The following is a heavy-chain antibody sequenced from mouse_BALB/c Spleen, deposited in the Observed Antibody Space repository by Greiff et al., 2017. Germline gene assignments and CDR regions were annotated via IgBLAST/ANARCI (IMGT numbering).Heavy chain of an antibody. Sequence: QVQLQQSGAELVKPGASVKLSCKASGYTFTSYWMHWVKQRPGQGLEWIGEIDPSDSYTNYNQKFKGKATLTVDKSSSTAYMQLSSLTSEDSAVYYCARPLSTVSYYYAMDYWGQGTSVTVSS. CDR1: GYTFTSYW. D-gene: IGHD1-1*01. V-gene: IGHV1-69*02. J-gene: IGHJ4*01. CDR2: IDPSDSYT. CDR3: ARPLSTVSYYYAMDY.